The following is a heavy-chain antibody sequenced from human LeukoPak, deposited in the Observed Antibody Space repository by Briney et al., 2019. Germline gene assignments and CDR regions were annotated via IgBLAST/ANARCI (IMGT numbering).Heavy chain of an antibody. D-gene: IGHD3-9*01. V-gene: IGHV1-69*06. J-gene: IGHJ4*02. CDR3: ARLSDILTGYYGY. Sequence: SVKVSCKASGGTFSSYAISWVRQAPGQGLEWMGGIIPIFGTANYAQKFQGRVTITADKSTSTAYMELSSLRSEDMAAYYCARLSDILTGYYGYWGQGTLVTVSS. CDR2: IIPIFGTA. CDR1: GGTFSSYA.